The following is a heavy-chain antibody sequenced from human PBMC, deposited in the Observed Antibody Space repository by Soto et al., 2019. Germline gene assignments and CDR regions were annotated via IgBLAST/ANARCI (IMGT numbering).Heavy chain of an antibody. Sequence: EVQLLESGGGLVQPGGSLRLSCAASGFTFISYAMSWVRQAPGKGLEWVSAISGSGGSTYYADSVKGRFTISRDNSKNTLYLQMNSLRAEDTAVYYCAKAKPRNDFWSGYYNLGYWGQGTLVTVSS. D-gene: IGHD3-3*01. CDR3: AKAKPRNDFWSGYYNLGY. CDR1: GFTFISYA. J-gene: IGHJ4*02. CDR2: ISGSGGST. V-gene: IGHV3-23*01.